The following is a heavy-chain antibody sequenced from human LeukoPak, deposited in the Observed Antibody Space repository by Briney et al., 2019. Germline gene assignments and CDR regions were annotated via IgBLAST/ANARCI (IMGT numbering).Heavy chain of an antibody. D-gene: IGHD6-6*01. V-gene: IGHV3-30*02. J-gene: IGHJ4*02. CDR2: IRYDGSNK. CDR3: AKAIQSSSSGVVDY. Sequence: PGGSLRLSCAASGFTFSNYAMHWVRQAPGKGLEWVTFIRYDGSNKYYAESVKGRFTISRDNSKNTLYLQMSSLRAEDTAVYYCAKAIQSSSSGVVDYWGQGTLVTVSS. CDR1: GFTFSNYA.